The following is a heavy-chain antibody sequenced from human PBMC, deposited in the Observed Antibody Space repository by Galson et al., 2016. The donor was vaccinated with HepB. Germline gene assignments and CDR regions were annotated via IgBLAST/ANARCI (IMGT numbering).Heavy chain of an antibody. CDR3: ASLRFKGFDL. Sequence: SLRLSCAASGFTVSSSYMSGVRQAPGKGLEWVSVIYSGGSTYYADSVKGRFTISRDTSKNTLYLQMNSLRAEDTAVYYCASLRFKGFDLWGRGTLVTVSS. V-gene: IGHV3-53*01. CDR2: IYSGGST. J-gene: IGHJ2*01. CDR1: GFTVSSSY. D-gene: IGHD3-3*01.